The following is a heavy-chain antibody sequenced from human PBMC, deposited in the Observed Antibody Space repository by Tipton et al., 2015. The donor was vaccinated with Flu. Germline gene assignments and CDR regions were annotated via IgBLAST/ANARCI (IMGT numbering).Heavy chain of an antibody. J-gene: IGHJ4*02. CDR3: ARVGATTVTIFDY. CDR2: IYYSGST. D-gene: IGHD4-17*01. CDR1: GGSISSYY. V-gene: IGHV4-59*01. Sequence: TLSLTCTVSGGSISSYYWSWIRQPPGKGLEWIGYIYYSGSTNYNPSLKSRVTISVDTSKNQFSLKLSSVTAADTAVYYCARVGATTVTIFDYWGQGTLVTVSS.